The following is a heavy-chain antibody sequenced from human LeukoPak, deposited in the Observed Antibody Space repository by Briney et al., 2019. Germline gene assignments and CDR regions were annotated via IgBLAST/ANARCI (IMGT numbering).Heavy chain of an antibody. CDR1: GFTFSSYW. V-gene: IGHV3-7*01. J-gene: IGHJ4*02. CDR3: ASSYTAMALDY. CDR2: IKQDGSEK. Sequence: PGGSLRLSCAASGFTFSSYWMSWVRQAPGKGLEWVANIKQDGSEKYYVDSVKGRFTISRDNAKNSLYLQMNSPRAEDTAVYYCASSYTAMALDYWGQGTLVTVSS. D-gene: IGHD5-18*01.